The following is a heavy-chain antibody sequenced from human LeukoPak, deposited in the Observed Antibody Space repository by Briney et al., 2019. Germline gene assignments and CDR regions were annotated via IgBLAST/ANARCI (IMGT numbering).Heavy chain of an antibody. CDR1: GASFRNYY. CDR2: IDHSGTT. Sequence: PSETLSLTCAVYGASFRNYYWSWIRQTPGKGLEWIGEIDHSGTTNYNPSPKSRVTISLDTSKNQFSLKVTSVTAADTAVYYCARFPGSAEYRHYYYMDVWGKGTTVTVSS. CDR3: ARFPGSAEYRHYYYMDV. J-gene: IGHJ6*03. D-gene: IGHD2-15*01. V-gene: IGHV4-34*01.